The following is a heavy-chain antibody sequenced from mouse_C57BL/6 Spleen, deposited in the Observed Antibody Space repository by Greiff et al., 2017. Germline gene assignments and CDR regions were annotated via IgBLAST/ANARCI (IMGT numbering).Heavy chain of an antibody. Sequence: VQLQQSGPELVKPGASVKISCKASGYAFSSSWMNWVKQRPGKGLEWIGRIYPGDGDTKYNGKFQGKATLTADKSSSTAYMQLSSLTSEDSAVXLCAIDDGYYYARDYWGKGTSVTVSS. J-gene: IGHJ4*01. D-gene: IGHD2-3*01. CDR2: IYPGDGDT. V-gene: IGHV1-82*01. CDR1: GYAFSSSW. CDR3: AIDDGYYYARDY.